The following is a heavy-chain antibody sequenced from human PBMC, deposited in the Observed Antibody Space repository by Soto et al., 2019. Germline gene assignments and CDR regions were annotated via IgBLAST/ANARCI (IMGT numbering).Heavy chain of an antibody. CDR3: ARGKVLYYEESIGYNQHGSFHS. CDR2: ISAYNGNT. V-gene: IGHV1-18*01. Sequence: ASVKVSCPASGYTFTSYGISWVRQAPGQGLEWMGWISAYNGNTNYAQKLQGRVTMTTDTSTSTAYMELRSLRSDDTAVYYCARGKVLYYEESIGYNQHGSFHSWCQATMVTV. J-gene: IGHJ3*02. CDR1: GYTFTSYG. D-gene: IGHD3-22*01.